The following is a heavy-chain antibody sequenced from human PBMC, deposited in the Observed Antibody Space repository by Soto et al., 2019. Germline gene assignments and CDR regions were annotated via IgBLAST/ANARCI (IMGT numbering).Heavy chain of an antibody. CDR2: VYSADGT. CDR1: GFIVNGKKY. J-gene: IGHJ3*01. Sequence: DVQVVESGGGLIQPGGSLRLSCAASGFIVNGKKYLTWVRQAPGKGLEWLSAVYSADGTFYADSVKGRFTVSLDSVNNTVYFHMNSLRSEDTGVYYCATWRIREHAFDVWGPGTRFTFS. D-gene: IGHD1-1*01. V-gene: IGHV3-53*01. CDR3: ATWRIREHAFDV.